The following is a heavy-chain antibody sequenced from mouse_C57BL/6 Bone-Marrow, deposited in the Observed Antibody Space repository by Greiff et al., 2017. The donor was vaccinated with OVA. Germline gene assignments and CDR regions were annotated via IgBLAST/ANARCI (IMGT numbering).Heavy chain of an antibody. CDR1: GYTFTSYW. D-gene: IGHD2-2*01. CDR2: IYPGSGST. CDR3: ARVGIWLRRGVYYFDY. V-gene: IGHV1-55*01. J-gene: IGHJ2*01. Sequence: QVQLKQPGAELVKPGASVKMSCKASGYTFTSYWITWVKQRPGQGLEWIGDIYPGSGSTNYNEKFKSKVTLTVDTSSSTAYMQLSSLTSEDSAVYYCARVGIWLRRGVYYFDYWGQGTTLTVSS.